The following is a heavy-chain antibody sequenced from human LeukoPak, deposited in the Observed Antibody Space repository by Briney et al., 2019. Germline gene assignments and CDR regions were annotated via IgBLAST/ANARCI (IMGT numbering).Heavy chain of an antibody. CDR3: AREEGDYGDYQSYWYFDL. V-gene: IGHV4-39*02. J-gene: IGHJ2*01. CDR1: GGSISSSSYY. CDR2: IYYSGST. Sequence: KPSETLSLTCTVSGGSISSSSYYWGWIRQPPGKGLEWIGSIYYSGSTYYNPPLKSRVTISVDTSKNQFSLRLSSVTAADTAVYYCAREEGDYGDYQSYWYFDLWGRGTLVTVSS. D-gene: IGHD4-17*01.